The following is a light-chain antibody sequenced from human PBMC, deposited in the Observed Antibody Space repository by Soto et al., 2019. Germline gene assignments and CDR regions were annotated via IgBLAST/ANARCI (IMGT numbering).Light chain of an antibody. CDR2: EVS. CDR3: TSLRV. CDR1: SSDIGRYNY. J-gene: IGLJ2*01. Sequence: QSGLTQPPSASGAPGQSVDIYCTGTSSDIGRYNYVSWYQQHPGKAPKLIIYEVSKRPSGVPDRFSGSKSGNTASLTVSGLQAEDEADYYCTSLRVFGGGTKLTVL. V-gene: IGLV2-8*01.